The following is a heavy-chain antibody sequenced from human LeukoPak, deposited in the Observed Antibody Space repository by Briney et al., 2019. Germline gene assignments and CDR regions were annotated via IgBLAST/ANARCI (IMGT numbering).Heavy chain of an antibody. D-gene: IGHD1-1*01. Sequence: PVKVSCKASVYTFITSEINWVRKAAGQGLQWIGWMDPNRGTTGYAQKFQGRVAMTKNTSISTAYMELSSLSPDATAVYYCARGMMPSRTRYDYWGQGTLVTVSS. CDR3: ARGMMPSRTRYDY. J-gene: IGHJ4*02. CDR1: VYTFITSE. CDR2: MDPNRGTT. V-gene: IGHV1-8*02.